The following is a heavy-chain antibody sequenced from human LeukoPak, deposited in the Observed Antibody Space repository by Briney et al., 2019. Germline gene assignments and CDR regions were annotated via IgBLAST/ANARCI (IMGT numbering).Heavy chain of an antibody. CDR3: ASSDYYDFWSGADI. J-gene: IGHJ3*02. V-gene: IGHV1-69*05. CDR2: IIPIFGTA. D-gene: IGHD3-3*01. Sequence: ASVKLSCKASGRTFSSYAISWVRQAPGQGLEWMGGIIPIFGTANYAQKFQGRITITTDESTSTAYMELSSLRSEDTAVYYCASSDYYDFWSGADIWGQGTMVTVSS. CDR1: GRTFSSYA.